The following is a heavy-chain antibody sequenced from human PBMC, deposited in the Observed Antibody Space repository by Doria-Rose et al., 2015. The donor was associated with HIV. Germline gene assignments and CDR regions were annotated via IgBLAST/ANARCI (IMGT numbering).Heavy chain of an antibody. CDR2: TYYTGTS. D-gene: IGHD3-3*01. Sequence: LSLTCSVSGASVSSRVYYWNWIRQVPGKGLESLGYTYYTGTSDYSPSLKSRLNMAVDTSKNQFSLKLSFVTVADTAVYYCARMGSYRELDYWGQGARGIVSA. V-gene: IGHV4-31*03. CDR1: GASVSSRVYY. CDR3: ARMGSYRELDY. J-gene: IGHJ4*02.